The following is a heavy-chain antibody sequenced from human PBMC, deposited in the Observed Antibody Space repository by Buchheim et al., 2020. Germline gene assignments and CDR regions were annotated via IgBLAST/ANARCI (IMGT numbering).Heavy chain of an antibody. V-gene: IGHV3-7*01. D-gene: IGHD3-9*01. CDR2: IKQDGSEK. Sequence: EVQLVESGGGLVQPGGSLRLSCAASGFTFRTYWMTWVRQAPGKGLEWVANIKQDGSEKHYVASVKGRFTISRDNAKNSLYLQMNSLRAEDTAVYYCARGDRYDILTGYYIDCWGQGTL. CDR1: GFTFRTYW. CDR3: ARGDRYDILTGYYIDC. J-gene: IGHJ4*02.